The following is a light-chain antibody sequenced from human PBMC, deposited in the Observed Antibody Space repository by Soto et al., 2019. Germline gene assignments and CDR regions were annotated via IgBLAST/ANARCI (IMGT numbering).Light chain of an antibody. CDR1: QSVSSN. CDR2: GAY. J-gene: IGKJ2*01. V-gene: IGKV3-15*01. Sequence: EIVMTQSPATLSVSPGERATLSCRASQSVSSNLAWYQQKPGQAPRLLIYGAYPRATGIPARFSGSGSGTQFTLTISSLQSEDFAVYYCQHYNNWTPYTFGQGTKLEIK. CDR3: QHYNNWTPYT.